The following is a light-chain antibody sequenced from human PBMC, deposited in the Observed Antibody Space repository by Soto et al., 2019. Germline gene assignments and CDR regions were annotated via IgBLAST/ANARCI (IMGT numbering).Light chain of an antibody. V-gene: IGKV3-15*01. CDR3: QQYNNWPPIT. CDR2: GAS. CDR1: QGLSTY. Sequence: IVLTQSPDTLSLSPGERATLSCRASQGLSTYLAWYQHKPGQAPRLLIYGASTRATGIPARFSGSWSGTEFTLTISSLQSEDFAVYYCQQYNNWPPITFGQGTRLEIK. J-gene: IGKJ5*01.